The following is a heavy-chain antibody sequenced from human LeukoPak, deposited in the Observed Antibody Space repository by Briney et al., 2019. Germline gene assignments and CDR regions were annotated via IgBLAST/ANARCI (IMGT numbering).Heavy chain of an antibody. CDR3: ARDQEHAMTTVTTGDY. D-gene: IGHD4-17*01. Sequence: SETLSLTCTVSGGSISSSSYYWGWIRQPPGKGLEWIGSIYYSGSTYYNPSLKSRVTISVDTSKNQFSLKLSSVTAADTAVYYCARDQEHAMTTVTTGDYWGQGTLVTVSS. CDR1: GGSISSSSYY. J-gene: IGHJ4*02. V-gene: IGHV4-39*02. CDR2: IYYSGST.